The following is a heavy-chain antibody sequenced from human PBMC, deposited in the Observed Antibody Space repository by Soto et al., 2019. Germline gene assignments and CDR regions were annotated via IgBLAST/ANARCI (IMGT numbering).Heavy chain of an antibody. CDR1: GFTFSSYG. D-gene: IGHD6-19*01. J-gene: IGHJ3*02. CDR3: ASDSSGWYGDAFDI. Sequence: QVQLVESGGGVVQPGRSLRLSCAASGFTFSSYGMHWVRQAPGKGLEWVAVIWYDGSNKYYADSVKGRFTISRDNSKNTLYLQMNSLRAEDTAVYYCASDSSGWYGDAFDIWGQGTMVTVSS. CDR2: IWYDGSNK. V-gene: IGHV3-33*01.